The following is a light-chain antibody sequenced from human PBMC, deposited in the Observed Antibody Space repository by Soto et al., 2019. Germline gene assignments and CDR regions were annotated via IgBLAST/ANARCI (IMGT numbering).Light chain of an antibody. CDR2: DAS. Sequence: IVLTQSPGILSLSPGERASLSCRASQSVGRSLAWFQQRPGQAPRLLIYDASNRATGIPARFSGSGSGTDFTLTISRLEPEDFAVYYCLQRSDWRTFGRGTKVDIK. J-gene: IGKJ1*01. V-gene: IGKV3-11*01. CDR1: QSVGRS. CDR3: LQRSDWRT.